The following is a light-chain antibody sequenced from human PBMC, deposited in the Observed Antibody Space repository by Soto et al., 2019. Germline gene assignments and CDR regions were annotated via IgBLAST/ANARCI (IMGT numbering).Light chain of an antibody. CDR2: WAS. V-gene: IGKV4-1*01. Sequence: DIVMTQSLDSLALSLGERATITCKSSQSILYNSNNKNYLAWYQQKPGQPSKLLIYWASTRESGVPDRFSGSGSGTDFTLTISSLQAEDVAVYYCQQYYSSPVAFGQGTEVEIK. CDR1: QSILYNSNNKNY. CDR3: QQYYSSPVA. J-gene: IGKJ1*01.